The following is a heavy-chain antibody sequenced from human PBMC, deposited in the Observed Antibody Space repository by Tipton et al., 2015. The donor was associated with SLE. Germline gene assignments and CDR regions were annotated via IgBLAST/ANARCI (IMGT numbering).Heavy chain of an antibody. V-gene: IGHV1-18*04. CDR1: GYTFTSYG. CDR3: ARESAPFYSSSWSYMDV. Sequence: QVQLVQSGAEVKKPGASVKVSCKASGYTFTSYGINWVRQAPGQGLEWMGWISTYNGNTNYAQKVQGRVTMTTDTSTTTAYMELRSLRSDDTAVYYCARESAPFYSSSWSYMDVWGKGTTVTVSS. D-gene: IGHD6-13*01. J-gene: IGHJ6*03. CDR2: ISTYNGNT.